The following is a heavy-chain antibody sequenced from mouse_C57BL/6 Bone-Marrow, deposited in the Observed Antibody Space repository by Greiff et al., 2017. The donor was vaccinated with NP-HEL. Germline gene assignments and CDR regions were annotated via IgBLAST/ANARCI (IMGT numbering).Heavy chain of an antibody. CDR1: GFSLTSYG. J-gene: IGHJ4*01. CDR3: AKMGFEGYVYAMEY. CDR2: IWRGGST. Sequence: VKLVESGPGLVQPSQSLSITCTVSGFSLTSYGVHWVRQSPGKGLEWLGVIWRGGSTDYNAAFMSRLSLTKDNSKSQVFFKMNSLQADDTAIYYSAKMGFEGYVYAMEYWGQGTSVTVSS. D-gene: IGHD2-3*01. V-gene: IGHV2-5*01.